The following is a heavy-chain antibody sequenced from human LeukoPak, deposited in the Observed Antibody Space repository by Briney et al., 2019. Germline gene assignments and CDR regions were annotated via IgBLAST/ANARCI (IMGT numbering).Heavy chain of an antibody. Sequence: SETLSLTCTVSGGSISSYYWSWIRQPPGKGLEWIGYIYYSGSTNYNPSLKSRVTISVDTSKNQFSLKLSSVTAADTAVYYCARVHNWNYDRFDPWGQGTLVTVSS. CDR3: ARVHNWNYDRFDP. V-gene: IGHV4-59*08. CDR2: IYYSGST. J-gene: IGHJ5*02. CDR1: GGSISSYY. D-gene: IGHD1-7*01.